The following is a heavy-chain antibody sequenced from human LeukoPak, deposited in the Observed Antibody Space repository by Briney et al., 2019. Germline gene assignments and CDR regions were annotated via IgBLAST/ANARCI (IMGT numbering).Heavy chain of an antibody. CDR2: INPSGGST. D-gene: IGHD3-22*01. V-gene: IGHV1-46*01. CDR3: ARGGDTMIAPEK. Sequence: SVKVSCKASGGTFSSYAISWVRQAPGQGLEWMGIINPSGGSTSYAQKFQGRVTMTRDTSTSTVYMELSSLRSEDTAVYYCARGGDTMIAPEKWGQGTLVTVSS. CDR1: GGTFSSYA. J-gene: IGHJ4*02.